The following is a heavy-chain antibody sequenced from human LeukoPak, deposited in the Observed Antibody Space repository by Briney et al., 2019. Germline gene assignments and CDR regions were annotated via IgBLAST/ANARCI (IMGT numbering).Heavy chain of an antibody. CDR3: ASQTYYDFWSGYSAYDY. Sequence: PSETLSLTCAVYGGSFSGYYWSWIRQPPGKGLEWIGEINHSGGTNYNPSLKSRVTISVDTSKNQFSLKLSSVTAADTAVYYCASQTYYDFWSGYSAYDYWGQGTLVTVSS. D-gene: IGHD3-3*01. CDR2: INHSGGT. J-gene: IGHJ4*02. CDR1: GGSFSGYY. V-gene: IGHV4-34*01.